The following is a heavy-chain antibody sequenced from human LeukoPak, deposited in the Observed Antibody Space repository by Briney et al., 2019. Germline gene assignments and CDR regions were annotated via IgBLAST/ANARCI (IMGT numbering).Heavy chain of an antibody. J-gene: IGHJ3*02. CDR2: IIPILGIA. V-gene: IGHV1-69*04. CDR1: GYTFTGYY. CDR3: ARAGSSGYYWSAFDI. Sequence: ASVKVSCKASGYTFTGYYMHWVRQAPGQGLEWMGRIIPILGIANYAQKFQGRVTITADESTSTAYMELSSLRSEDTAVYYCARAGSSGYYWSAFDIWGQGTMVTVSS. D-gene: IGHD3-22*01.